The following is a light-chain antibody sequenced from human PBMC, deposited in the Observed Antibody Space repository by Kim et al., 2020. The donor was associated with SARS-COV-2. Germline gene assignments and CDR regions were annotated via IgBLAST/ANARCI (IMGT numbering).Light chain of an antibody. CDR3: HRTHTTPWT. J-gene: IGKJ1*01. Sequence: DIQMTQSPSSLSASVGDRVTVTCRASQTISNYLNWYQQKPGKAPKLLIYAASSLHSGVPSRFSGSGSGTDFTLTISSLQPEDFATYYCHRTHTTPWTFGQGTKVDIK. V-gene: IGKV1-39*01. CDR1: QTISNY. CDR2: AAS.